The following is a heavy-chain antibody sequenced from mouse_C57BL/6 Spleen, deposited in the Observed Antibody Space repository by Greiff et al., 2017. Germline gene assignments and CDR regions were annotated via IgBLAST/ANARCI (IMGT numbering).Heavy chain of an antibody. J-gene: IGHJ4*01. CDR2: INPDSSTI. D-gene: IGHD1-1*01. Sequence: EVQLQQSGGGLVQPGGSLKLSCAASGIDFSRYWMSWVRRAPGKGLEWIGEINPDSSTINYAPSLKDKFIISRDNAKNTLYLQMSKVRSEDTALYYCARSRLTTVVARAMDYWGQGTSVTVSS. CDR1: GIDFSRYW. CDR3: ARSRLTTVVARAMDY. V-gene: IGHV4-1*01.